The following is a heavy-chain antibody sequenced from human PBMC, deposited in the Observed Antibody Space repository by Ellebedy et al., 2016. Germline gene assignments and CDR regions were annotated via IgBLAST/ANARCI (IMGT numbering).Heavy chain of an antibody. CDR3: ARPRTYSGNFYAMNWFDP. V-gene: IGHV4-39*01. J-gene: IGHJ5*02. D-gene: IGHD1-26*01. CDR2: VHYSGNT. CDR1: SGSISSNSYY. Sequence: SETLSLTCTVSSGSISSNSYYWAWIRQPPGKGLEWIGSVHYSGNTYVNPSLESQVTISVDTAKNQLSLKLTSVTAADTAVYCCARPRTYSGNFYAMNWFDPWGQGALVTVSS.